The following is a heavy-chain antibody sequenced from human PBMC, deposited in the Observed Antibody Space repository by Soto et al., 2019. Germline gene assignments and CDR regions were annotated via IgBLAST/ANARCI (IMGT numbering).Heavy chain of an antibody. CDR2: IIPIFGTA. J-gene: IGHJ6*02. CDR1: GGTFSSYA. V-gene: IGHV1-69*12. Sequence: QVQLVQSGAEVKKPGSSVKVSCKASGGTFSSYAISWVRQAPGQGLEWMGGIIPIFGTANYAQKFQGRVTITADESTSTAYMALSSLRSEDTAVYYCARGYSNYEEYYYYGMDVWGQGTTVTVSS. CDR3: ARGYSNYEEYYYYGMDV. D-gene: IGHD4-4*01.